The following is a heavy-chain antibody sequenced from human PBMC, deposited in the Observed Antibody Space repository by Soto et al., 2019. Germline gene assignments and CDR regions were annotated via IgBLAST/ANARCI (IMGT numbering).Heavy chain of an antibody. D-gene: IGHD6-6*01. CDR1: GYTFANYG. Sequence: QVQLLQSGAEVKKPGASVKVSCKASGYTFANYGITWVRQAPGQGLEWMGWISAYNGDTHYTQRLQGRVTMTTDTSTSTAYLELRGLRSDDTAVYYCARVWQLVGYFDYYMDVWGKGTTVTVSS. CDR2: ISAYNGDT. J-gene: IGHJ6*03. CDR3: ARVWQLVGYFDYYMDV. V-gene: IGHV1-18*01.